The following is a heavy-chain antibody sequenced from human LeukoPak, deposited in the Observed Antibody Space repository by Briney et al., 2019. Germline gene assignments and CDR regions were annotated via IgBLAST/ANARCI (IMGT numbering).Heavy chain of an antibody. CDR3: ARSLYYDFWSGPFDY. Sequence: GGSLRLSCAASGFTFSSYGMHWVRQAPGKGLEWVAFIRYDGSNKYYADSVKGRFTISRDNSKNTLYLQMNSLRAEDTAVYYCARSLYYDFWSGPFDYWGQGTLVTVSS. V-gene: IGHV3-30*02. D-gene: IGHD3-3*01. J-gene: IGHJ4*02. CDR1: GFTFSSYG. CDR2: IRYDGSNK.